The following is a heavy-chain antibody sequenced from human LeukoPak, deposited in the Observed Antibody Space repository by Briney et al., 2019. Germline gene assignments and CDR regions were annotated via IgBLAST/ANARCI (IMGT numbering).Heavy chain of an antibody. V-gene: IGHV1-69*06. Sequence: SVKVSCKASGGTFSSYAISWVRQAPGQGLEWMGGIIPIFGTANYAQKFQGRVTITADKSTSTAYMELSSLRSGDTAVYYCARGWFGELFGLAFDIWGQGTMVTVSS. J-gene: IGHJ3*02. CDR2: IIPIFGTA. D-gene: IGHD3-10*01. CDR3: ARGWFGELFGLAFDI. CDR1: GGTFSSYA.